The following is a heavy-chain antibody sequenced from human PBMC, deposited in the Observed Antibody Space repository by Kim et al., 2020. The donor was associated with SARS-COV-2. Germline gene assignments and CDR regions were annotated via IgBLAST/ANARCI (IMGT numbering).Heavy chain of an antibody. J-gene: IGHJ4*02. D-gene: IGHD5-18*01. CDR3: ARHRKLWWYFDY. CDR2: IYYSGST. Sequence: SETLSLTCTVSGGSISSSSYYWGWIRQPPGKGLEWIGSIYYSGSTYYNPSLKSRVTISVDTSKNQFSLKLSSVTAADTAVYYCARHRKLWWYFDYWGQGTLVTVSS. CDR1: GGSISSSSYY. V-gene: IGHV4-39*01.